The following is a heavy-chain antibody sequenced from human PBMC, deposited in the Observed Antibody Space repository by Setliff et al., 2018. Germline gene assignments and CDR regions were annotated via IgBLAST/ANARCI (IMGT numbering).Heavy chain of an antibody. V-gene: IGHV1-2*02. J-gene: IGHJ4*02. CDR2: INPNNGKT. D-gene: IGHD1-26*01. CDR1: EYSFTGYY. Sequence: ASVKVSCKAPEYSFTGYYMHWLRQAPGQGPEWMGWINPNNGKTQYSQMFQGRLTMTKDTSISTVYMGLSSLRSDDTAMYYCATDHDIVGFGYWGRGTLVTVSS. CDR3: ATDHDIVGFGY.